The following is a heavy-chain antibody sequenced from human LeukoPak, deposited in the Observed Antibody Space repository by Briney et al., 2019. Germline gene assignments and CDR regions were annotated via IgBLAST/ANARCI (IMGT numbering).Heavy chain of an antibody. CDR1: GFTFSNYG. D-gene: IGHD3-10*01. J-gene: IGHJ4*02. V-gene: IGHV3-30*02. CDR2: IRYDGSDK. CDR3: ARGYYYGSGSYPLLDY. Sequence: GGSLRLSCAASGFTFSNYGMHWVRQAPGKGLEWVAFIRYDGSDKYYADSVKGRFTISRDNSKNTLYLQMNSLRAEDTAVYYCARGYYYGSGSYPLLDYWGQGTLVTVSS.